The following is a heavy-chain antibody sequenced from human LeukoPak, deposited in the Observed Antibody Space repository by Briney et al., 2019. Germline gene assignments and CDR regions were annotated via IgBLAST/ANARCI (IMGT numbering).Heavy chain of an antibody. D-gene: IGHD1-26*01. J-gene: IGHJ4*02. CDR3: ARGGSYGFDY. Sequence: GGSLRLSCAASGFTFSSYAMSWVRQAPGKGLEWVAVISYDGSNKYYADSVKGRFTISRDNSKNTLYLQMNSLRAEDTAVYYCARGGSYGFDYWGQGTLVTVSS. V-gene: IGHV3-30*04. CDR2: ISYDGSNK. CDR1: GFTFSSYA.